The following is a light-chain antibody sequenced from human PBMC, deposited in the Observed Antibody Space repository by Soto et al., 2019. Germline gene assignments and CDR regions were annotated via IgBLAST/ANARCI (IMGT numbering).Light chain of an antibody. CDR3: QQSYSTPLT. V-gene: IGKV1-39*01. CDR1: KSISSY. CDR2: AAS. Sequence: EIQMTRSPSSLSASVGDRVTITCRSSKSISSYLNWYQQKPGKAPKLLIYAASSLQSVVPSRFSGSGSGTECILTISSLQPDDFATYYCQQSYSTPLTFGQGTRLEIK. J-gene: IGKJ5*01.